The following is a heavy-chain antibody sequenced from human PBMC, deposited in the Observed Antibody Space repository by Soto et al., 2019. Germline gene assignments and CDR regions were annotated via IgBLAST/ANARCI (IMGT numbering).Heavy chain of an antibody. J-gene: IGHJ4*02. CDR2: INPNSGGT. V-gene: IGHV1-2*02. CDR3: ARGGAAPVYCSGSSCYLY. Sequence: GASVEVSCKASGYTFTGYYMHWVRQALGQGLEWMGWINPNSGGTNYAQKFQGRVTMTRDTSISTAYMELSRLRSDDTAVYYCARGGAAPVYCSGSSCYLYWGQRTLLSVSS. D-gene: IGHD2-15*01. CDR1: GYTFTGYY.